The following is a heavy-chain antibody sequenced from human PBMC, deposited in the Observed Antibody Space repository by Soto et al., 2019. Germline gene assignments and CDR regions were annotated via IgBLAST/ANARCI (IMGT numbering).Heavy chain of an antibody. Sequence: QVQLVQSGAEVKKPGSSVKVSCKASGGTFSSYTISWVRQAPGQGLEWMGRIIPILGIANYAQKFQGRVTITADKYTSTSYMELSSLRPEDTAVYYSASGSVSYQVNWFDPWGQGILVTVSS. V-gene: IGHV1-69*02. CDR3: ASGSVSYQVNWFDP. J-gene: IGHJ5*02. D-gene: IGHD1-26*01. CDR2: IIPILGIA. CDR1: GGTFSSYT.